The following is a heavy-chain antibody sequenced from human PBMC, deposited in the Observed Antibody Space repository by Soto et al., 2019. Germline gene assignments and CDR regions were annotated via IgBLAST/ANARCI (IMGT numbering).Heavy chain of an antibody. J-gene: IGHJ5*01. CDR3: ARDVSVSGDLGWFDS. Sequence: GASVKVSCKASGYTFIGYYIHLVRQAPGQGLEWMGWINPNSGGTNYAQKFQGRVTMTRDTSISTAYMELSRLRSDDTAVYYRARDVSVSGDLGWFDSWGQGTLVTVSS. CDR1: GYTFIGYY. D-gene: IGHD2-21*02. V-gene: IGHV1-2*02. CDR2: INPNSGGT.